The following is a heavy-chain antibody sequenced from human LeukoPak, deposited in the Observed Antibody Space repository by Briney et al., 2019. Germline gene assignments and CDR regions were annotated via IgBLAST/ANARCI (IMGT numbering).Heavy chain of an antibody. V-gene: IGHV3-9*01. CDR3: AKDVTGTGAFDI. D-gene: IGHD1-7*01. CDR2: ISWNSGTI. Sequence: GGSLRLSCAASGFTFDDYAMHCVRQAPGKGLEWVSGISWNSGTIGYADSVKGRFTISRDNAKNSLYLQMHSLRAEDTAFYFCAKDVTGTGAFDIWGQGTMVTVSS. J-gene: IGHJ3*02. CDR1: GFTFDDYA.